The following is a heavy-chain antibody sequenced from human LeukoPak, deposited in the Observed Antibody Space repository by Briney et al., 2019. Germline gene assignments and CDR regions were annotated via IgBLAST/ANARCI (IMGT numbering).Heavy chain of an antibody. D-gene: IGHD1-26*01. Sequence: KPGGSLRLSCAASGFTFSSYSMNWVRQAPGKGLEWVSSISSSSSYIYYADSVKGRFTISRDNAKNSLYLQMNSLRAEDTAVYYCAREERGSYIFDYWGQGTLVTVSS. CDR1: GFTFSSYS. V-gene: IGHV3-21*01. CDR3: AREERGSYIFDY. CDR2: ISSSSSYI. J-gene: IGHJ4*02.